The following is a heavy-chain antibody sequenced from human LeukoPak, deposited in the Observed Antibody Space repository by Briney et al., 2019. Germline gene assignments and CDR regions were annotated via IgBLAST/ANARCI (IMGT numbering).Heavy chain of an antibody. CDR2: ISGSGGST. Sequence: GGSLRLSCAASGFTFSSYAMSWVRQAPGKGLEWVSAISGSGGSTYYADSVKGRFTISRDNSKNTLYLQMNSLRAEDTAVYYCATGTYYDILTGYYPFDCWGQGTLVTVSS. CDR3: ATGTYYDILTGYYPFDC. J-gene: IGHJ4*02. D-gene: IGHD3-9*01. V-gene: IGHV3-23*01. CDR1: GFTFSSYA.